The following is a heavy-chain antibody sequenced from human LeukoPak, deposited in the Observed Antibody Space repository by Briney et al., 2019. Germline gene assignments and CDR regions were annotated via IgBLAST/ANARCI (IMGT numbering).Heavy chain of an antibody. CDR3: ARHVPCGSTSCYGRGDAFDI. D-gene: IGHD2-2*01. V-gene: IGHV4-39*01. Sequence: SETLSLTCTVSGGSISSSSYYWGWIRQPPGKGLEWIGSIYYSGSTYYNPSLKSRVTISVDTSKNQFSLKLSSVTAADTAVYYCARHVPCGSTSCYGRGDAFDIWGQGTMVTVSS. J-gene: IGHJ3*02. CDR1: GGSISSSSYY. CDR2: IYYSGST.